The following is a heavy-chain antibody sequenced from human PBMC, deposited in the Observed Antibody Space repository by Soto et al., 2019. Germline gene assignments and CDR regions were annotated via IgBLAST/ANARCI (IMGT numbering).Heavy chain of an antibody. Sequence: SVKLSCKASGGTLSSYAISWVRQAPGQGLEWMGGIIPIFGTANYAQKFQGRVTITADESTSIAYMELSSLRSEDTAVYYCARGYSSGWFGPWGQGTLVTVSS. D-gene: IGHD6-19*01. CDR2: IIPIFGTA. J-gene: IGHJ5*02. CDR1: GGTLSSYA. V-gene: IGHV1-69*13. CDR3: ARGYSSGWFGP.